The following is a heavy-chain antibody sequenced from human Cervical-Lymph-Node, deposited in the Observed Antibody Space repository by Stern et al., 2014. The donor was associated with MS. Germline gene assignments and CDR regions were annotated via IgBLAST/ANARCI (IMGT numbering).Heavy chain of an antibody. D-gene: IGHD3-10*01. V-gene: IGHV4-59*08. CDR2: IYYSGST. CDR1: GGSISSYY. J-gene: IGHJ4*02. Sequence: QLQLQESGPGLVKPSETLSLTCTVSGGSISSYYWSWIRQPPGKGLEWIGYIYYSGSTKSNPSLKSRVTISADTSKNQFFLRLSSVTAADTAVYYCARHSRGLADFWGQGTLVTVSS. CDR3: ARHSRGLADF.